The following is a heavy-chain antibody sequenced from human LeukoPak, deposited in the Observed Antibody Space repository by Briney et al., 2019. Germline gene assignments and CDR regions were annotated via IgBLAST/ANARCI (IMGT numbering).Heavy chain of an antibody. Sequence: GRSLRLSCAASGFTFSSYGMHWVRQAPGKGLEWVAIIWYDESNKWYAESVKGRFTISRDNSNNTLYLQIDSLRAEDTAVYYCARGNAGTTDYWGQGTLVTVSS. CDR3: ARGNAGTTDY. V-gene: IGHV3-33*03. J-gene: IGHJ4*02. CDR1: GFTFSSYG. CDR2: IWYDESNK. D-gene: IGHD1-7*01.